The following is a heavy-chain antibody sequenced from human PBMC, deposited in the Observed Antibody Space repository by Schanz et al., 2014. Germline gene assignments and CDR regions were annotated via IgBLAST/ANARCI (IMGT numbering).Heavy chain of an antibody. D-gene: IGHD5-12*01. CDR1: GFNFITFA. CDR3: ARDGGRDGYNLAFDV. V-gene: IGHV3-23*04. CDR2: MYINSGST. Sequence: EVQLVESGGDLVQPGGSLRLSCAASGFNFITFAMSWVRQAPGKGLEWISSMYINSGSTQYADSVKGRFIISRDSSKNTLFLQMNSLRAEDTAVYFCARDGGRDGYNLAFDVWGQGTLVTVSS. J-gene: IGHJ3*01.